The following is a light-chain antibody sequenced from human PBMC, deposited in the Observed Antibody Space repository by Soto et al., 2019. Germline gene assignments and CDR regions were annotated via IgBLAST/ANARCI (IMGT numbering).Light chain of an antibody. CDR1: SSDVGAYNF. V-gene: IGLV2-14*01. CDR3: SSYTTSYFYV. J-gene: IGLJ1*01. Sequence: QSALTQPASVSGSPGQSITISCTGTSSDVGAYNFVSWYQQFPGKAPKLMIYEVSNRPSGVSDRFSGSKSGNTASLIISGLRPEDEADYYCSSYTTSYFYVFGPGTKLTVL. CDR2: EVS.